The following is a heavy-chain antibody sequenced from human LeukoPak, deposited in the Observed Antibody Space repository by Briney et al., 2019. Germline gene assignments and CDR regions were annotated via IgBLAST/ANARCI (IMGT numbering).Heavy chain of an antibody. J-gene: IGHJ4*02. V-gene: IGHV4-31*11. D-gene: IGHD3-10*01. CDR2: IYYSGST. CDR3: ARGRRMVRGVIRGPLFDY. CDR1: GGSFSGYY. Sequence: KSSETLSLTCAVYGGSFSGYYWSWIRQHPGKGLEWIGYIYYSGSTYYNPSLKSRVTISVDTSKNQFSLKLSSVTAADTAVYYCARGRRMVRGVIRGPLFDYWGQGTLVTVSS.